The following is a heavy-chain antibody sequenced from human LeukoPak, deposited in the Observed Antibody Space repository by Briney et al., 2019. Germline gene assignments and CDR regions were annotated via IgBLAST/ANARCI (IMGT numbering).Heavy chain of an antibody. J-gene: IGHJ4*02. CDR2: ISYDGSNK. D-gene: IGHD6-19*01. CDR3: ARDTMYSSGWGPFDY. Sequence: HTGGSLRLPCAASGFSFSSFAMHWVRQAPGKGLEWVAVISYDGSNKFYADSVKGRFTISRDDSKNTLYLQMNSLRAADTAGYFCARDTMYSSGWGPFDYWGQGTLVTVSS. V-gene: IGHV3-30*01. CDR1: GFSFSSFA.